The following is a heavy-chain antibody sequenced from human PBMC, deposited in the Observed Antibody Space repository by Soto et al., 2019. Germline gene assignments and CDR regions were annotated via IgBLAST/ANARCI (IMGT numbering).Heavy chain of an antibody. CDR1: GASITSGHW. CDR3: TRSTHAMNGGSHYMALDDDLVTGMDV. V-gene: IGHV4-4*02. J-gene: IGHJ6*02. Sequence: QVQLQESGPRLVRPSGALSLTCSVSGASITSGHWWTWVRQSPGKGLEWIGEISDRGSAYSNPSPSLKSRVSLSVDKSQNQFSLRLTSVTAADTAIYYCTRSTHAMNGGSHYMALDDDLVTGMDVWGPGTTVTVSS. CDR2: ISDRGSA. D-gene: IGHD3-16*01.